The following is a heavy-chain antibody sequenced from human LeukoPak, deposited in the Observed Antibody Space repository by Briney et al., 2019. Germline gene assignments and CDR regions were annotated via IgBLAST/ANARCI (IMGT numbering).Heavy chain of an antibody. J-gene: IGHJ5*02. Sequence: XLREXXXKGLEWIGYMYYSGSTYYKRSVKSRFTISVEKTKNKFSLKLSSVTAADTAVYYCARKALPGNWFDPWGQGTPVTVSS. V-gene: IGHV4-31*02. CDR2: MYYSGST. CDR3: ARKALPGNWFDP.